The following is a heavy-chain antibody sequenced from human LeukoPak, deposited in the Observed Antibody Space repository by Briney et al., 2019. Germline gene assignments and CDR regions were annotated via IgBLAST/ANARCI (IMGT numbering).Heavy chain of an antibody. CDR3: ARSDLYGDYPPGKF. D-gene: IGHD4-17*01. J-gene: IGHJ4*02. CDR2: INTYTGNP. CDR1: GYTFTSYA. Sequence: ASVKVSCKASGYTFTSYAMNWVRRAPGQGLEWMGWINTYTGNPTYAQGFTGRFVFSLDTSVSTAYLQISSLKAEDTAVYYCARSDLYGDYPPGKFWGQGTLVTVSS. V-gene: IGHV7-4-1*02.